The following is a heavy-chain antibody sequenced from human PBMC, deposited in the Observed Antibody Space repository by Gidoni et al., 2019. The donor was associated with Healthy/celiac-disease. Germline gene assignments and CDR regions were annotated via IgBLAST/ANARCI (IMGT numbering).Heavy chain of an antibody. V-gene: IGHV3-21*01. CDR3: ARDNGVGY. CDR2: MSSSSSYI. D-gene: IGHD2-15*01. CDR1: GFTFSSDS. J-gene: IGHJ4*02. Sequence: EVQQVESGGVLVKPGGSLRLSCAASGFTFSSDSMNRVRQAPGKGQELVSSMSSSSSYIYYADSVKGRFTISRDNAKNSLYLQMNILRAEDTAVYYCARDNGVGYWGQGTLVTVSS.